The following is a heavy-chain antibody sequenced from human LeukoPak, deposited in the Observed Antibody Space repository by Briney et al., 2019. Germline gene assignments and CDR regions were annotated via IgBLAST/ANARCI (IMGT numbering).Heavy chain of an antibody. CDR1: GGPISSGAYY. CDR2: MYPGGST. D-gene: IGHD6-6*01. J-gene: IGHJ4*02. Sequence: PSQTLSLTCTVSGGPISSGAYYWSWIRQPPGKGLGWVGYMYPGGSTYSNPSLKSRVTISEDRSKNQFSLKLSSVTAADTAVYYCARASYSSSSKYFDSWGQGTLVTVSS. V-gene: IGHV4-30-2*01. CDR3: ARASYSSSSKYFDS.